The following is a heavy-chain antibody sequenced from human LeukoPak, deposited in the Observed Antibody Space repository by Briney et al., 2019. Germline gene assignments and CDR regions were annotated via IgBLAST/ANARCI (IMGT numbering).Heavy chain of an antibody. CDR3: ARGGGHLDC. CDR1: GFILSSYW. J-gene: IGHJ4*02. V-gene: IGHV3-7*03. Sequence: PGGSLRLSCAASGFILSSYWMSWVRQAPGKGLEWVANIKQDGSDKYYLTSVRGRFTISRDNAKNSLFLQMNSLRVEDTAVYYCARGGGHLDCWGQGTLVTVSS. D-gene: IGHD4-23*01. CDR2: IKQDGSDK.